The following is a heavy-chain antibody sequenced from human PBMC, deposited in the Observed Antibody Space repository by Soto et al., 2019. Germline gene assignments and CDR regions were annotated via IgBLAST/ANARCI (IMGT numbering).Heavy chain of an antibody. Sequence: LSLTCTVSGGSISSSSYYWGWIRQPPGKGLEWIGSIYYSGSTYYNPSLKSRVTISVDTSKNQFSLKLSSVTAADTAVYYCARRVSRYCSGGSCHSGAFDIWGQGTMVTVSS. D-gene: IGHD2-15*01. CDR2: IYYSGST. J-gene: IGHJ3*02. CDR3: ARRVSRYCSGGSCHSGAFDI. V-gene: IGHV4-39*01. CDR1: GGSISSSSYY.